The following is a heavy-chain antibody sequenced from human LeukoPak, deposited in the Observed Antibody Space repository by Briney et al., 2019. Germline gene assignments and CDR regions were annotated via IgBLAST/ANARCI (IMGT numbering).Heavy chain of an antibody. V-gene: IGHV3-30*19. J-gene: IGHJ4*02. CDR2: ISYDGSNK. CDR1: GFTFSSYG. Sequence: GGSLRLSCAASGFTFSSYGMHWVRQAPGKGLEWVAVISYDGSNKYYADSVKGRFTISRDNSKNTLYLQMNSLRAEDTAVYYCARDRGFVGYYYDSSGYSYYFDYWGQGTLVTVSS. CDR3: ARDRGFVGYYYDSSGYSYYFDY. D-gene: IGHD3-22*01.